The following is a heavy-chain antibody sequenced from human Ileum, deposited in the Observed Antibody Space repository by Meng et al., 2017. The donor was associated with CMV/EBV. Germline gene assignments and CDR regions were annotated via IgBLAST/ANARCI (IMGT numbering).Heavy chain of an antibody. Sequence: WVRQAPGQGLEWMGGIIPIFGTANYAQKFQGRVTITTDESTSTAYMELSSLRSEDTAVYYCAREASGGTIFGVVSSSFYYYYGMDVWGQGTTVTVSS. CDR2: IIPIFGTA. J-gene: IGHJ6*02. D-gene: IGHD3-3*01. V-gene: IGHV1-69*05. CDR3: AREASGGTIFGVVSSSFYYYYGMDV.